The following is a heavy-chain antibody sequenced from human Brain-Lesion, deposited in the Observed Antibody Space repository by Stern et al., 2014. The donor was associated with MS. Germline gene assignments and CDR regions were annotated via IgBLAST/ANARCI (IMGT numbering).Heavy chain of an antibody. V-gene: IGHV1-46*03. J-gene: IGHJ4*02. CDR3: ARDQKNYDTGGFDY. D-gene: IGHD3-22*01. Sequence: VQLVESGAEVKKPGASVRVSCKASGYTFTNNYMPWGRQPPGQGLECMGKIKPSGGSASYAQKFQGRVTMTRDTSTGTVYMELSSLRSEDTAVYYCARDQKNYDTGGFDYWGQGTLVTVSS. CDR2: IKPSGGSA. CDR1: GYTFTNNY.